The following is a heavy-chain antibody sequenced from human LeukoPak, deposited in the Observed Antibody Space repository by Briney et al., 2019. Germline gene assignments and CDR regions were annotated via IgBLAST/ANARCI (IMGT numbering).Heavy chain of an antibody. CDR3: ARAGVSRYFDWLSWELNWFDP. Sequence: SETLSLTCSVSGYSISSGYYWGWIRQPPGKGLEWIGSIYHSGSTWIGSIYHSGSTYYNPSLKSRVTISVDTSKNQFSLKLSSVTAADTAVYYCARAGVSRYFDWLSWELNWFDPWGQGTLVTVSS. V-gene: IGHV4-38-2*02. CDR1: GYSISSGYY. D-gene: IGHD3-9*01. J-gene: IGHJ5*02. CDR2: IYHSGST.